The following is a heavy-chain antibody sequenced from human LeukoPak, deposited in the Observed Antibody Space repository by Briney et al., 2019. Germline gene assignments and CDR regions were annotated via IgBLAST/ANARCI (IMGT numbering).Heavy chain of an antibody. CDR3: ARTGWLAFDY. J-gene: IGHJ4*02. D-gene: IGHD6-19*01. Sequence: PSETLSLTCTVSGGSISSYYWSWIRQPPGKGLEWIGYIYYSGSTNYNPSLKSRVTISVDTSKNQFSLKLSSVTAADTAVYYCARTGWLAFDYWGQGTLVTVSS. CDR1: GGSISSYY. V-gene: IGHV4-59*01. CDR2: IYYSGST.